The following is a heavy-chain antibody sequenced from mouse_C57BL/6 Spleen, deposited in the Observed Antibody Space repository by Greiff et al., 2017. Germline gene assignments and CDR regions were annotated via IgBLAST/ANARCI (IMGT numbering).Heavy chain of an antibody. V-gene: IGHV1-26*01. CDR1: GYTFTDYY. CDR2: INPNNGGT. CDR3: ARGNSSGFGGDY. D-gene: IGHD3-2*02. Sequence: EVQLQQSGPELVKPGASVKISCKASGYTFTDYYMNWVKQSHGKSLEWIGDINPNNGGTSYNQKFKGKATLTVDKSSSTAYMELRSLTSEDSAVYYCARGNSSGFGGDYWGQGTTLTVSS. J-gene: IGHJ2*01.